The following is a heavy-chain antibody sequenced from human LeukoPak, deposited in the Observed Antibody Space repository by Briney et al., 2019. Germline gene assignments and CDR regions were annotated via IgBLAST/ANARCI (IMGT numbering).Heavy chain of an antibody. D-gene: IGHD6-13*01. Sequence: SETLSLTCSVSGGSISTYYWNWIRQPPGKGLEWIGTVYYSGSTYYNPSLESRVTLFVDPPKTQSSLKLGSVPAADTAFYYCAASYSTSWPEIDYWGQGTLVPVS. J-gene: IGHJ4*02. CDR2: VYYSGST. CDR3: AASYSTSWPEIDY. V-gene: IGHV4-59*04. CDR1: GGSISTYY.